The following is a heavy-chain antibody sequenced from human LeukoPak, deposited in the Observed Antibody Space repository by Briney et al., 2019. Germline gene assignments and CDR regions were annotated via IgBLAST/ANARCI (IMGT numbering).Heavy chain of an antibody. V-gene: IGHV3-53*01. J-gene: IGHJ4*02. CDR2: IYSGGST. Sequence: TGGSLRLSCAASGFTVSSNYMSWVRQAPGKGLEWVAVIYSGGSTYYADSVKGRFTISRDNSKNTLYLQMNSLRAEDTAVYYCAKQAYSSGWWLDYWGQGTLVTVSS. CDR1: GFTVSSNY. CDR3: AKQAYSSGWWLDY. D-gene: IGHD6-19*01.